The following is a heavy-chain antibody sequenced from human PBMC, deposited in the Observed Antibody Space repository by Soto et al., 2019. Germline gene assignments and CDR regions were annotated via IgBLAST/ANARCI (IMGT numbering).Heavy chain of an antibody. V-gene: IGHV3-53*01. CDR1: GFTVSSNY. D-gene: IGHD2-8*01. CDR3: ARATAPRYCTNGVCYKQGLDYYYGMDV. Sequence: GGSLRLSCAASGFTVSSNYMSWVRQAPGKGLEWVSVIYSGGSTYYADSVKGRFTISRDNSKNTLYLQMNSLRAEDTAVYYCARATAPRYCTNGVCYKQGLDYYYGMDVWGQGTTVTVS. J-gene: IGHJ6*02. CDR2: IYSGGST.